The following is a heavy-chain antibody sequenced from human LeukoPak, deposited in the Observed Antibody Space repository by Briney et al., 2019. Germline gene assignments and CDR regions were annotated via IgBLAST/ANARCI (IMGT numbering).Heavy chain of an antibody. CDR3: ARDSVGYGYMDV. J-gene: IGHJ6*03. D-gene: IGHD2-8*02. V-gene: IGHV1-46*01. Sequence: GASVKVSCKASGYTFTSYYMHWLRQAPGQGLEWMGIINPSGGSTSYAQKFQGRDTMTRDTFTSTVYMELSSLRSEDTAVYYCARDSVGYGYMDVWGKGTTVTVSS. CDR1: GYTFTSYY. CDR2: INPSGGST.